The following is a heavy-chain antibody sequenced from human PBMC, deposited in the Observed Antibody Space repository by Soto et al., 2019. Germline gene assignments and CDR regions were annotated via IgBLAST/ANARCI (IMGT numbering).Heavy chain of an antibody. Sequence: GASVKVSCKASGYTFTSYAMNWVRQAPGQGLEWMGWINTNTGNPTYAQGFTGRFVFSLDTSVSTAYLQICSLKAEDTAVYYCARERPSDFWSGYRNYGMDVWGQGTTVTVSS. CDR2: INTNTGNP. V-gene: IGHV7-4-1*01. CDR1: GYTFTSYA. CDR3: ARERPSDFWSGYRNYGMDV. D-gene: IGHD3-3*01. J-gene: IGHJ6*02.